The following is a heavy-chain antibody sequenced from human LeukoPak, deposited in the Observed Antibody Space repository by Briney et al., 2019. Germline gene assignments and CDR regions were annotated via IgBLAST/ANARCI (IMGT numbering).Heavy chain of an antibody. V-gene: IGHV4-30-2*01. Sequence: PSETLSLTCAVSGGSISSGSYSWSWIRQPPGKGLEWVGYIYPRGSTYYNPSLKSRVILSLDKSANQFSLNLSSVTAADTAVYYCARFSPRAMGNYLDFWGQGTLVTVSS. CDR3: ARFSPRAMGNYLDF. CDR1: GGSISSGSYS. J-gene: IGHJ4*02. CDR2: IYPRGST. D-gene: IGHD7-27*01.